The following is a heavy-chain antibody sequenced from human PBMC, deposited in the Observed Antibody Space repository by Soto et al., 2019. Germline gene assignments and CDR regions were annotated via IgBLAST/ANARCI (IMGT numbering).Heavy chain of an antibody. CDR2: IRSSSATK. V-gene: IGHV3-48*01. CDR3: AKVGPYDSGSYMFRYNWFGP. J-gene: IGHJ5*02. CDR1: GFPFSNYS. D-gene: IGHD3-10*01. Sequence: GGSLRLSCGASGFPFSNYSMNWVRQAPGKGLEWVSYIRSSSATKYYADAVKGRFTISRDNAKNTVDLQMNSLRAEDTAVYYCAKVGPYDSGSYMFRYNWFGPWGPGTLVTVSS.